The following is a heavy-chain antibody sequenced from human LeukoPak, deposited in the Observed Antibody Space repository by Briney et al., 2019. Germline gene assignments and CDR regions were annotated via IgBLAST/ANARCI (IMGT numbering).Heavy chain of an antibody. CDR1: GGSFSGYY. D-gene: IGHD6-13*01. CDR3: ARGGHSSSWYVGLSAFDI. CDR2: INHSGST. V-gene: IGHV4-34*01. Sequence: RPSETLSLTCAVYGGSFSGYYWSWIRQPPGKGLEWIGEINHSGSTNYNPSLKSRVTISVDTSKNQFSLKLSSVTAADTAVYYCARGGHSSSWYVGLSAFDIWGQGTMVTVSS. J-gene: IGHJ3*02.